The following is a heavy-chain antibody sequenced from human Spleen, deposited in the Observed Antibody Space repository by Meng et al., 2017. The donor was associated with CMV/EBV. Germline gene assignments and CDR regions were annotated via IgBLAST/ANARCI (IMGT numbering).Heavy chain of an antibody. D-gene: IGHD3-22*01. CDR2: INYSSNTI. Sequence: GGSLRLSCAASGFTFSSYGMHWVRQAPGKGLEWLSYINYSSNTIYYTDSVKGRFTISRDNAKNSLYLQMNSLRAEDTAVYYCARTRSSGYYHFFDYWGRGTLVTVSS. CDR1: GFTFSSYG. J-gene: IGHJ4*02. CDR3: ARTRSSGYYHFFDY. V-gene: IGHV3-48*04.